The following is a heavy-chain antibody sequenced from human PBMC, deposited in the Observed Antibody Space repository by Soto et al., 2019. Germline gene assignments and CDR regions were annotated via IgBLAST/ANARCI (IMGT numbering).Heavy chain of an antibody. Sequence: QVQLVQSGAEVKKPGSSVRVSCRSSGDTFSSYIVTWLRLAPGRGLEWMGRVIPVLTTTDYAQNFRGRVTISAERSTNTVYLDLSSLRSDDTAVYYCARRRYCGYDCYHKHYYGMDVWGQGSLVTVAS. D-gene: IGHD2-21*02. CDR2: VIPVLTTT. V-gene: IGHV1-69*08. CDR3: ARRRYCGYDCYHKHYYGMDV. J-gene: IGHJ6*02. CDR1: GDTFSSYI.